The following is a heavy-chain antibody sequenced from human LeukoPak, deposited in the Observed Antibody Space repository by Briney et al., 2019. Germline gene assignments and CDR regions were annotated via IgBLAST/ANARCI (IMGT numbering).Heavy chain of an antibody. Sequence: GGSLRLSCAASGFTFSSYSMNWVRQAPGKGLEWVSSISSSSSYIYYADSVKGRFTISRDNAKNSLYLQMNSLRAEDTAVYYCAGDYDFWSGYPSPMDVWGQGTTVTVSS. CDR3: AGDYDFWSGYPSPMDV. V-gene: IGHV3-21*01. D-gene: IGHD3-3*01. J-gene: IGHJ6*02. CDR2: ISSSSSYI. CDR1: GFTFSSYS.